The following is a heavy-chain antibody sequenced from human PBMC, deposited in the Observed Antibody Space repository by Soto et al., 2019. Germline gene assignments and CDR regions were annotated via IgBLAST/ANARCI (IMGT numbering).Heavy chain of an antibody. CDR1: ESTFSNSG. CDR3: ARDMGATYGMDV. J-gene: IGHJ6*02. Sequence: PGGSLRLSCAASESTFSNSGMHWVRQAPGKGLKWVAVISNDGSDKYYADSVKGRFTISRENSKKTLFLQMNSLRPEDTAVYYCARDMGATYGMDVWGQGTTVTVYS. CDR2: ISNDGSDK. V-gene: IGHV3-30*03. D-gene: IGHD1-26*01.